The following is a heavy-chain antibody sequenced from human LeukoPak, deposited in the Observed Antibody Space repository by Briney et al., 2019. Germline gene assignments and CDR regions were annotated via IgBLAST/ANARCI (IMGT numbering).Heavy chain of an antibody. CDR2: IRNDGSND. Sequence: PGGSLRLSCAASGFTFSDFGMHWVRQAPGKGLEWVAFIRNDGSNDYYPDSVKGRFTISRDNSRTTLYLQMHRLRIEDTAVYYCVKAGSSSHDWFDPWGQGILVTVSS. J-gene: IGHJ5*02. D-gene: IGHD6-13*01. CDR3: VKAGSSSHDWFDP. CDR1: GFTFSDFG. V-gene: IGHV3-30*02.